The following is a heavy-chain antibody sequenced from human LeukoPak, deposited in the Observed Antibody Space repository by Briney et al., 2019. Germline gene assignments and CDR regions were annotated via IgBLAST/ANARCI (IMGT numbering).Heavy chain of an antibody. V-gene: IGHV3-74*01. CDR2: IKSDGSST. D-gene: IGHD6-13*01. Sequence: GGSLRLSCAASGFTFSSYWMHWVRQAPGKGLVWVSRIKSDGSSTSYADSVKGRFTISRDNAKNTLYLQMNSLRAEDTAVYYCARVLGSSWYGTYHYGMDVWGQGTTVTVSS. J-gene: IGHJ6*02. CDR3: ARVLGSSWYGTYHYGMDV. CDR1: GFTFSSYW.